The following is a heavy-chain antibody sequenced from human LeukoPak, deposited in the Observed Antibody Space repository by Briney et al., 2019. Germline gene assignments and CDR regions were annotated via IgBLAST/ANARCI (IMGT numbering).Heavy chain of an antibody. CDR1: GFTFSHHW. CDR3: ARATSYSNYGMDV. CDR2: INSDGSST. D-gene: IGHD6-13*01. J-gene: IGHJ6*02. V-gene: IGHV3-74*01. Sequence: GGSLRLSCAVSGFTFSHHWMHWVRQVPGKGLVWVSRINSDGSSTTYADSVKGRFTISRDNARNTLYLQMNSLRAEDTAVHYCARATSYSNYGMDVWGQGTTVTVSS.